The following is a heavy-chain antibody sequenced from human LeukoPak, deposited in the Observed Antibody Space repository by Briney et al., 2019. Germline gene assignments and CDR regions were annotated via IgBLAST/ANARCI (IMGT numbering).Heavy chain of an antibody. CDR2: ISSNGGST. J-gene: IGHJ6*03. D-gene: IGHD6-13*01. V-gene: IGHV3-64*01. CDR3: ARDRFAAAGDRYYYYYMDV. CDR1: GFTFSSYA. Sequence: GGSLRLSCAASGFTFSSYAMHWVRQAPGKGLEYVSAISSNGGSTYYANSVKSRFTISRDNSKNTLYLQMGSLRAEDMAVYYCARDRFAAAGDRYYYYYMDVWGKGTTVTISS.